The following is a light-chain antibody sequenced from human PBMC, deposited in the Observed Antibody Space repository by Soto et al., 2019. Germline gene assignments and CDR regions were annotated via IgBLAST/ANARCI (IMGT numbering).Light chain of an antibody. J-gene: IGKJ1*01. Sequence: DIVMTQTPLSSPVTLGQPASIYCRSSQILVHSDGNTYLSLLQQRPGQPPRLLINKISNRFSGVQDRFSGSGAGTDFTLHISRVEPEDVGVYYCMQATQIPRTFGQGTKVEIK. CDR2: KIS. CDR3: MQATQIPRT. V-gene: IGKV2-24*01. CDR1: QILVHSDGNTY.